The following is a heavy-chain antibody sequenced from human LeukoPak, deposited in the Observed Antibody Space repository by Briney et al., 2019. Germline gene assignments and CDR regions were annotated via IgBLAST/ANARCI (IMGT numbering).Heavy chain of an antibody. CDR1: GYTFTNYG. D-gene: IGHD3-10*01. CDR2: ISAYNGDT. V-gene: IGHV1-18*01. Sequence: ASVEVSCKASGYTFTNYGITWVRQAPGQGLEWMGWISAYNGDTNYAHKLQGRVTMTTDTSTSTAYMELRSLRSDDTAVYYCARGGVGSGTNNIDNWFDPWGQGTRVTVSS. CDR3: ARGGVGSGTNNIDNWFDP. J-gene: IGHJ5*02.